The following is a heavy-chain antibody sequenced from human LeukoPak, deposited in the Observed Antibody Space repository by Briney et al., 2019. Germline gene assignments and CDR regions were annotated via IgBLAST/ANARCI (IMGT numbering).Heavy chain of an antibody. V-gene: IGHV4-59*01. Sequence: LETLSLTCTVSGGSISSYYWSWIRQPPGKGLEWIGYIYYSGSTNYNPSLKSRVTISVDTSKNQFALKLSSVTAADTAVYYCARGSGWYAYWGQGTLVTVSS. CDR1: GGSISSYY. J-gene: IGHJ4*02. CDR2: IYYSGST. CDR3: ARGSGWYAY. D-gene: IGHD6-19*01.